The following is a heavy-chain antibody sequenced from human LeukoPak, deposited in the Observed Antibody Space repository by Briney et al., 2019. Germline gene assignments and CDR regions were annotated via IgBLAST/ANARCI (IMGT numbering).Heavy chain of an antibody. CDR3: ARVDSNGWALEY. J-gene: IGHJ4*02. Sequence: GGSLRLSCAASGFTLSGFWMHWIRHAPGRGLMWLSRINRDGSSADYADSVKGRFTISRDNARSTLDLQMNSLRVEDTAVYYCARVDSNGWALEYWGQGTLVTVSS. CDR1: GFTLSGFW. CDR2: INRDGSSA. V-gene: IGHV3-74*01. D-gene: IGHD3-22*01.